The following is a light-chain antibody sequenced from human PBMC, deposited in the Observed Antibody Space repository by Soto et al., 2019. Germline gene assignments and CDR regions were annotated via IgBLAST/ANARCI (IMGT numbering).Light chain of an antibody. CDR2: GAF. J-gene: IGKJ1*01. Sequence: EIVLTQSSATLSVSPGERVILSCRASQNIDGDLAWYQQKPGQAPRFLIYGAFTGATGVPPRFSGWGSGTQFALAIGSLQPEDSALYYCQQYNNLPWTFGQGTKVDIK. V-gene: IGKV3-15*01. CDR3: QQYNNLPWT. CDR1: QNIDGD.